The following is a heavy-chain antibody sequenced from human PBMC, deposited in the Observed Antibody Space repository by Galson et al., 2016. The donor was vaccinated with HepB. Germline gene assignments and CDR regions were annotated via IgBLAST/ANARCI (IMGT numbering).Heavy chain of an antibody. V-gene: IGHV3-7*02. J-gene: IGHJ5*02. Sequence: SLRLSCAASGFTFSNYWLSWVRQAPGKGLEWVANMNQDGSEKYFVDSVKGRFTISRDNAQNSVYLQMNSLRAEDKAVYYCERNYGPFDLWGQGTLVIVSS. CDR3: ERNYGPFDL. CDR2: MNQDGSEK. D-gene: IGHD3-16*01. CDR1: GFTFSNYW.